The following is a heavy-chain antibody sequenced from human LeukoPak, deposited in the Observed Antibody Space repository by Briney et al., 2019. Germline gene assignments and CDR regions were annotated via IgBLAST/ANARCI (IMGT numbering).Heavy chain of an antibody. CDR3: AREGSSGQDWYAFDI. D-gene: IGHD5-12*01. CDR2: MYFNSGAT. V-gene: IGHV1-2*02. J-gene: IGHJ3*02. Sequence: GASVKVSCKTSGFTFTGYYVQWVRQAPGQGPEWVGWMYFNSGATRFAPKFQGRVTMTRDTSISTACMEFSSLRSDDTAMYYCAREGSSGQDWYAFDIWGQGTMLTVSS. CDR1: GFTFTGYY.